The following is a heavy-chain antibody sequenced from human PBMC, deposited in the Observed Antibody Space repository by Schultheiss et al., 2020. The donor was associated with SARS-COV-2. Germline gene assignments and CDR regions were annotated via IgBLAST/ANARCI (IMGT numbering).Heavy chain of an antibody. CDR3: ARGRTRVDV. CDR1: GGSIRNSDYY. V-gene: IGHV4-39*01. Sequence: SETLSLTCTVSGGSIRNSDYYWGWIRQPPGKGLEWIGSIYYSGSTYYNPSLKSRVTISVDTSKNQFSLKLSSVTAADTAVYYCARGRTRVDVWGKGTTVTVSS. CDR2: IYYSGST. J-gene: IGHJ6*04.